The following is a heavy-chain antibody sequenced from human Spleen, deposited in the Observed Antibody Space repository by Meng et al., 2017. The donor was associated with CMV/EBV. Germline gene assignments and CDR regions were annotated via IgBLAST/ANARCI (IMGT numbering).Heavy chain of an antibody. V-gene: IGHV3-72*01. CDR3: ARGYDTSGYYDY. D-gene: IGHD3-22*01. CDR1: GVILSDHY. CDR2: TRNRANGYTT. J-gene: IGHJ4*02. Sequence: APGVILSDHYRDWGRQAPGKGLEWVGRTRNRANGYTTEYAASVKGRFTLSRDDSKNSLYLQMNSLKTEDTAVYYCARGYDTSGYYDYWGQGTLVTVSS.